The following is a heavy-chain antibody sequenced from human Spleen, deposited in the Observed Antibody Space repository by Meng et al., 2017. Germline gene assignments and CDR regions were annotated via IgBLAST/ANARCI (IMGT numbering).Heavy chain of an antibody. V-gene: IGHV3-23*01. CDR2: IRGAGGST. CDR3: HLFPRTTYYYDSSGYYAPPNFDY. J-gene: IGHJ4*02. CDR1: GFSVSHNY. D-gene: IGHD3-22*01. Sequence: GESLKISCAASGFSVSHNYMSWVRQAPGKGLEWVAAIRGAGGSTYYADSVKGRFTISRDNSKNTLYLQMNSLRAEDTAVYYCHLFPRTTYYYDSSGYYAPPNFDYWGQGTLVTVSS.